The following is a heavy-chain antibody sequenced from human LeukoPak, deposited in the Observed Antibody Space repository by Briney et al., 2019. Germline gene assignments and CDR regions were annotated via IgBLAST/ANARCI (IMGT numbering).Heavy chain of an antibody. CDR2: ISWDGGST. D-gene: IGHD2-15*01. V-gene: IGHV3-43*01. J-gene: IGHJ4*02. CDR1: GFTFDDYT. CDR3: AKDGTLGYCSGGSCGNFDY. Sequence: GGSLRLSCAASGFTFDDYTMHWVRQAPGKGPEWVSLISWDGGSTYYADSVRGRFTISRDNSKNSLYLQMNSLRTEDTALYYCAKDGTLGYCSGGSCGNFDYWGQGTLVTVPS.